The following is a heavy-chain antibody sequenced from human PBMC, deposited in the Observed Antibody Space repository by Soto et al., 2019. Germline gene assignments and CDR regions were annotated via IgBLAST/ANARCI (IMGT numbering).Heavy chain of an antibody. CDR3: ARGIATGQLDP. Sequence: ASVKVSCKASGYTFTRYTMNWVRQAPGQRLEWMGWINPDNGNTKSSQRFQDRVIITRDASASTAYMDLSSLRSEDTAVYYCARGIATGQLDPWGQGTLVTVSS. CDR1: GYTFTRYT. D-gene: IGHD2-15*01. J-gene: IGHJ5*02. V-gene: IGHV1-3*01. CDR2: INPDNGNT.